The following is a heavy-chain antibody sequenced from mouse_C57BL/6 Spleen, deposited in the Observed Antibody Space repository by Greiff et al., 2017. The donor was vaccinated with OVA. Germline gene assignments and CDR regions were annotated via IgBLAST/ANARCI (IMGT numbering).Heavy chain of an antibody. V-gene: IGHV1-50*01. CDR1: GYTFTSYW. Sequence: QVQLQQPGAELVKPGASVKLSCKASGYTFTSYWMQWVKQRPGQGLEWIGEIDPSDSYTNYNQKLKGQATLTVNTSSSTAYIQLSSLTSEDSSVYYCARGGGLRRESWFAYWGQGTLVTVSA. CDR3: ARGGGLRRESWFAY. CDR2: IDPSDSYT. J-gene: IGHJ3*01. D-gene: IGHD2-2*01.